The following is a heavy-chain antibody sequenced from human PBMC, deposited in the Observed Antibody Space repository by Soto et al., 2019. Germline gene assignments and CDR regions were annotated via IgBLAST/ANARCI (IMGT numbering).Heavy chain of an antibody. CDR1: GGSISSYY. D-gene: IGHD3-16*01. J-gene: IGHJ4*02. CDR3: ARSEDDYIWGSYGY. Sequence: SETLSLTCTVSGGSISSYYWSWIRQPPGKGLEWIGYIYYSGSTNYNPSLKSRVTISVDTSKNQFSLKLSSVTAADTAVYYCARSEDDYIWGSYGYWGQGTLVTVSS. V-gene: IGHV4-59*01. CDR2: IYYSGST.